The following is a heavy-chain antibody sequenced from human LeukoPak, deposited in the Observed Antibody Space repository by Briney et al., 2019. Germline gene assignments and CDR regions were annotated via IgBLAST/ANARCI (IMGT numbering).Heavy chain of an antibody. J-gene: IGHJ5*02. CDR1: GFTFSSYW. Sequence: GGSLRLSCAASGFTFSSYWMSWVRQAPGKGLEWVANIKQDGSEKYYVDSVKGRFTISRDNAKNSLYLQMNSLRAEDTAVYYCARKGDHGDWSNWFDPWGQGTLVTVSS. CDR3: ARKGDHGDWSNWFDP. V-gene: IGHV3-7*01. D-gene: IGHD4-17*01. CDR2: IKQDGSEK.